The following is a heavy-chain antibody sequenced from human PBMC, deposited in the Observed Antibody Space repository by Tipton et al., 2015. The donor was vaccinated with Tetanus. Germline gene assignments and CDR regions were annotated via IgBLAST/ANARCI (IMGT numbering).Heavy chain of an antibody. Sequence: QLVQSGAEVKKPGASVRVSCKTSGGTFNSYAISWVRQAPGQGLEWMGRIFPQFGTSNYAPKFQDRVTMTADTSTGTVYVDLSSLRSDDTAVYYCVRPDRYCSGGSCSIALDNWAQGTLLTVSS. CDR1: GGTFNSYA. D-gene: IGHD2-15*01. CDR2: IFPQFGTS. CDR3: VRPDRYCSGGSCSIALDN. V-gene: IGHV1-69*06. J-gene: IGHJ4*02.